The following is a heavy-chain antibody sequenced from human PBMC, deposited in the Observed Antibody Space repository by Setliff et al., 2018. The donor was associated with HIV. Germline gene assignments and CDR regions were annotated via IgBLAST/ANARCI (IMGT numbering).Heavy chain of an antibody. J-gene: IGHJ4*02. CDR3: ARDRSVPGTYRYFDY. Sequence: SETLSLTCTVSGGSISSYYWSWIRQPPGKGLEWIGDIYDSGRTNYNPSLKSQASISVDTSENQFSLKLTSVTAADTAVYYCARDRSVPGTYRYFDYWSQGTLVTVSS. D-gene: IGHD2-2*01. V-gene: IGHV4-59*01. CDR1: GGSISSYY. CDR2: IYDSGRT.